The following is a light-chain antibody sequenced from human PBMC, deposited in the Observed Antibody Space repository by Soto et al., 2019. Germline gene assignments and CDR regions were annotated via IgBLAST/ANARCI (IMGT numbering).Light chain of an antibody. CDR3: HQYYTWPQT. J-gene: IGKJ1*01. V-gene: IGKV3-15*01. CDR2: SVS. Sequence: EIVMSQSPATLSVSPGERATLSCRASEPFGSNLAWYQQKPGQAPRLLIYSVSTRATGTPARFSGSGSGTEFSLTISSLQSEDFALYYCHQYYTWPQTFGQGTKVDIK. CDR1: EPFGSN.